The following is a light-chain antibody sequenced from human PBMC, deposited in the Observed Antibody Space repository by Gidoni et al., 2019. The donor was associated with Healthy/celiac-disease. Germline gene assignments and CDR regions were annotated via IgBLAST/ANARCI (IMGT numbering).Light chain of an antibody. CDR1: QSISSW. V-gene: IGKV1-5*03. Sequence: DIQMTQSPSTLSASVGDRVTITCRASQSISSWLAWYQQKPGKAPKLLFYKASSLESGVPSRFSGSGSGTEFTLTISSLQPDDFATYYCQQYNSYPWTFGQGIKVEIK. CDR3: QQYNSYPWT. J-gene: IGKJ1*01. CDR2: KAS.